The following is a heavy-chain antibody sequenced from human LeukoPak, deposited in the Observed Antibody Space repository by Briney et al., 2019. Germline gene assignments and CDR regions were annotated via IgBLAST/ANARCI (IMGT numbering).Heavy chain of an antibody. CDR1: GYTFTSYA. V-gene: IGHV1-3*01. CDR2: INAGNGNT. Sequence: PGASVKVSCEASGYTFTSYAMHWVRQAPGQRLEWMGWINAGNGNTKYSQKFQGRVTITRDTSASTAYMELSSLRSEDTAVYYCAREAAAGPDAFDIWGQGTMVTVSS. CDR3: AREAAAGPDAFDI. J-gene: IGHJ3*02. D-gene: IGHD6-13*01.